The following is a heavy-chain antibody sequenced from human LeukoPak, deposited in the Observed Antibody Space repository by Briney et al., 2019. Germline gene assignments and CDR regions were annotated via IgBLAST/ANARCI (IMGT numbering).Heavy chain of an antibody. CDR1: GFTFSSYA. CDR2: ISGSGST. D-gene: IGHD2-15*01. V-gene: IGHV3-23*01. J-gene: IGHJ4*02. Sequence: GGSLRLSCAASGFTFSSYAMSWVRQAPGKGLEWVSTISGSGSTYYADSVKGRFTISRDNSKNTLYPQMNSLRAEDTAIYYCAKSGLNRFDYWGQGTLVTVSS. CDR3: AKSGLNRFDY.